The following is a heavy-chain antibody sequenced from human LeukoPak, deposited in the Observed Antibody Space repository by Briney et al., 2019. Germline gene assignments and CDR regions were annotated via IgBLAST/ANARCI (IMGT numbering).Heavy chain of an antibody. D-gene: IGHD6-19*01. CDR2: INLNSGAT. CDR3: ARDLSVAVAGDY. Sequence: GTSVQVSCKASGYTFSGYYMHWVRQAPGQGLKWMGWINLNSGATSYAQKFQGRVTMTRDTSVTTAYMELSGLTYDDTAVYYCARDLSVAVAGDYWGQGTLVAVSS. V-gene: IGHV1-2*02. CDR1: GYTFSGYY. J-gene: IGHJ4*02.